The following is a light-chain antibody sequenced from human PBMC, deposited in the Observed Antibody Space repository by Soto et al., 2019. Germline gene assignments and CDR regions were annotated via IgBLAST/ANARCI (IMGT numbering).Light chain of an antibody. J-gene: IGKJ4*01. CDR3: HQYSGSLT. Sequence: EIVLTQSPGTLSLSPGERATLSCRASHSVSTSFLAWYQQKRGQAPRLLIYSASSRATGIPDRFSGSASGADFTLTISRLEPEDFAVYYCHQYSGSLTFGGGTKVDIK. CDR2: SAS. V-gene: IGKV3-20*01. CDR1: HSVSTSF.